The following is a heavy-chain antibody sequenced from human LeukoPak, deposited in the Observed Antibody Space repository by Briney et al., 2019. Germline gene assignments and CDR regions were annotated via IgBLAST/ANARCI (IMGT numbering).Heavy chain of an antibody. CDR3: ARRGYSDSSGYDY. CDR2: ISGDSSDI. J-gene: IGHJ4*02. Sequence: GGSLRLSCAASGFTFSSYGMSWVRQAPGKGLEWVSSISGDSSDIYYADSVMGRSTISRDNAKNSVYLQINSLRAEDTAIYYCARRGYSDSSGYDYWGQGTLVTVSS. CDR1: GFTFSSYG. V-gene: IGHV3-21*01. D-gene: IGHD3-22*01.